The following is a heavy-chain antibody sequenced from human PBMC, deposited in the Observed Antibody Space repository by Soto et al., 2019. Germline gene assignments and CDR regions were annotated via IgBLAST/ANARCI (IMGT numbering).Heavy chain of an antibody. J-gene: IGHJ1*01. V-gene: IGHV3-30*18. D-gene: IGHD3-22*01. Sequence: VQLVESGGGVVQPGRSLRLSCAASGFTFSSYGMHWVRQAPGKGLEWVAVISYDGSNKYYADSVKGRFTISRDNSKNTLYLQMNSLRAEDTAVYYCAKGRYYYDSSGPPGYFQHWGQGTLVTVSS. CDR2: ISYDGSNK. CDR1: GFTFSSYG. CDR3: AKGRYYYDSSGPPGYFQH.